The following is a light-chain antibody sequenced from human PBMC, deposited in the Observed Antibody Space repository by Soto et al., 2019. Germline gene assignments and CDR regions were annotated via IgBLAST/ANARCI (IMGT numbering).Light chain of an antibody. CDR3: QQYNSYSPGT. CDR2: DAS. J-gene: IGKJ2*01. Sequence: DIQMTQSPSTLSASVGDRVTITCRASQSISSWLAWYQQKPGKAPKLLIYDASSLESGVPSRFSGSGSGTEFTLTISSLQPDDFATYYGQQYNSYSPGTFGQGTKLEIK. CDR1: QSISSW. V-gene: IGKV1-5*01.